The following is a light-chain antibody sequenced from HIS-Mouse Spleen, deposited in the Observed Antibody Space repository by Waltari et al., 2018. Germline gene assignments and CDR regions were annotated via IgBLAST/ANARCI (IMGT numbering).Light chain of an antibody. J-gene: IGLJ2*01. CDR2: EDS. CDR3: YSTDSSGNHRV. Sequence: SYELTQPPPASVSPGQTARITCFGDALPKKYAYWYQRKSGQAPVLVIYEDSKRPSGIPERFSGSSSGTMATLTISGAQVEDEADYYCYSTDSSGNHRVFGGGTKLTVL. V-gene: IGLV3-10*01. CDR1: ALPKKY.